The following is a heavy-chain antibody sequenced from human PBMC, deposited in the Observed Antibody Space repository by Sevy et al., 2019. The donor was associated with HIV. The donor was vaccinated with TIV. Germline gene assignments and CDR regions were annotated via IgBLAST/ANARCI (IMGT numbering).Heavy chain of an antibody. D-gene: IGHD6-19*01. J-gene: IGHJ4*02. Sequence: GGSLRLSCAASGFTFSGSAMHWVRQASGKGLEWVGRIRSKANSYETAYAASGKGRFTISRDDSKNTAYLQMNSLKTEDTAVYYCTTSDSSGWYYFDYWGQGTLVTVSS. CDR1: GFTFSGSA. CDR2: IRSKANSYET. V-gene: IGHV3-73*01. CDR3: TTSDSSGWYYFDY.